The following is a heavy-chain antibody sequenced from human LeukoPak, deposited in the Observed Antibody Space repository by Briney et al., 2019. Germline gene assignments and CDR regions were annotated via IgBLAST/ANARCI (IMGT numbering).Heavy chain of an antibody. V-gene: IGHV1-8*01. J-gene: IGHJ1*01. CDR2: MNPNSGNT. D-gene: IGHD4-17*01. CDR3: ARESDYGDNPAEYFQH. Sequence: ASVKVSCKASGYTFTSYDINWVRQATGQGLEWMGWMNPNSGNTGYAQKFQGRVTITADESTSTAYMELSSLRSEDTAVYYCARESDYGDNPAEYFQHWGQGTLVTVSS. CDR1: GYTFTSYD.